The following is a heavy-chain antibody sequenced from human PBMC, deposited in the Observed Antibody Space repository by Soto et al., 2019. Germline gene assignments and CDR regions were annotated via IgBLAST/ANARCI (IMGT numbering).Heavy chain of an antibody. CDR2: ISSSSSYI. J-gene: IGHJ3*02. D-gene: IGHD6-6*01. Sequence: GGSLRLSCAASGFTFSSYSMNWVRQAPGKGLEWVSSISSSSSYIYYADSVKGRFTISRDNAKNSLYLQMNSLRAEDTAVYYCARIQLGYAVFDIWAKGTMVPVSS. CDR3: ARIQLGYAVFDI. V-gene: IGHV3-21*01. CDR1: GFTFSSYS.